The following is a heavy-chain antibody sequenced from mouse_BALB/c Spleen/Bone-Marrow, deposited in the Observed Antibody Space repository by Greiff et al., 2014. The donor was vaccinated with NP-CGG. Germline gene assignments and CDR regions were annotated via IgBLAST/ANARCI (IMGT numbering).Heavy chain of an antibody. CDR3: ARDRRITTATYAMDY. J-gene: IGHJ4*01. CDR2: ISDGGSYT. Sequence: EVQLVESGGGLVKPGGSLKLSCAASGFTFSDYYMYWVRQTPEKRLEWVATISDGGSYTYYPDSVKGRFTISRDNAKNNLYLQMSSLKSEDTAMYYCARDRRITTATYAMDYWGQGTPVTVSS. CDR1: GFTFSDYY. D-gene: IGHD1-2*01. V-gene: IGHV5-4*02.